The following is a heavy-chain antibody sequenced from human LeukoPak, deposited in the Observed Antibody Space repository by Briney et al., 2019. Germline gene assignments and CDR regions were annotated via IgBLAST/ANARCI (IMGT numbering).Heavy chain of an antibody. V-gene: IGHV4-39*01. Sequence: SETLSLTCSVSGGSITSSSYYWGWIRQPPGKGLEWIGEINHSGSANYNPSLKSRVSISVVTSKNQFSLKLTSVTAADTAVYYCARQRERYFDLWGRGTRVTVSS. D-gene: IGHD5-24*01. J-gene: IGHJ2*01. CDR1: GGSITSSSYY. CDR2: INHSGSA. CDR3: ARQRERYFDL.